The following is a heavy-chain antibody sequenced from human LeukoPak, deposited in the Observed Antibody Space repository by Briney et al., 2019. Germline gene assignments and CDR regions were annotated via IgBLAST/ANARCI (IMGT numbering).Heavy chain of an antibody. CDR2: ISSSSSYI. CDR1: GFTFSSYS. J-gene: IGHJ4*02. V-gene: IGHV3-21*01. CDR3: ARDVSSGRSKTFDY. D-gene: IGHD1-26*01. Sequence: PGGSLRLSCAASGFTFSSYSMNWVRQAPGKGLEWVSSISSSSSYIYYADSVKGRFTISRDNAKNSLYLQMNSLRAEDTAVYYCARDVSSGRSKTFDYWGQGTLVTVSS.